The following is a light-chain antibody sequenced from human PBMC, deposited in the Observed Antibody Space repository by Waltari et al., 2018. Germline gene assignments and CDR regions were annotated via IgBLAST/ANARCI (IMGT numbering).Light chain of an antibody. CDR1: ELPRKY. Sequence: SYELTQTPSVSVSPGQTARITCSGHELPRKYAYWFQQKSGQAPRLVIYEDTKRPSGSPERFAGSSSGTVATLTITGAQVDDEADYYCYSSDSTGLRVFGGRTTVVVL. CDR3: YSSDSTGLRV. CDR2: EDT. V-gene: IGLV3-10*01. J-gene: IGLJ1*01.